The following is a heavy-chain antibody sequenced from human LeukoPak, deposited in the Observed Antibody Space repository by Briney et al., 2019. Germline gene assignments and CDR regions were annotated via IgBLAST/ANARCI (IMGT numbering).Heavy chain of an antibody. D-gene: IGHD3-10*01. CDR1: GFTFGDYA. V-gene: IGHV3-49*04. J-gene: IGHJ4*02. CDR3: TRLLPNYYGSGSYYNQYYFDY. Sequence: GGSLRLSCTASGFTFGDYAMSWVRQAPGKGLEWVGFIRSKAYGGTTEYAASVKGRFTISRDDSKSIAYLQMNSLKTEDTAVYYCTRLLPNYYGSGSYYNQYYFDYWGQGTPVTVSS. CDR2: IRSKAYGGTT.